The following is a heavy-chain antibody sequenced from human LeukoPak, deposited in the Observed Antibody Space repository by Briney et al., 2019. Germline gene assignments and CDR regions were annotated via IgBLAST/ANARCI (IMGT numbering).Heavy chain of an antibody. Sequence: GGSLRLSCGASGFTFSSYGMHWVRQAPGKGLEWVAVIWYDGSNKYYADSVKGRFTISRDNSKNTLYLQMNSLRAEDTAVYYCARDPEPDYYDSSGYFHYWGQGTLVTVSS. CDR2: IWYDGSNK. D-gene: IGHD3-22*01. J-gene: IGHJ4*02. V-gene: IGHV3-33*01. CDR3: ARDPEPDYYDSSGYFHY. CDR1: GFTFSSYG.